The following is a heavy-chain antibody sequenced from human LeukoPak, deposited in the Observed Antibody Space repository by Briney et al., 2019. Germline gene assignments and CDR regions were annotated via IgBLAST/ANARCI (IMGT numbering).Heavy chain of an antibody. D-gene: IGHD6-13*01. Sequence: PSETLSLTCAVYGGSVSGYYWSWIRQPPGKGLEWIGEINHSGSTNYNPSLKSRVTISVDTSKNQFSLKLSSVTAADTAVYYCARVIAAAGSVWGQGTLVTVSS. CDR1: GGSVSGYY. V-gene: IGHV4-34*01. CDR2: INHSGST. CDR3: ARVIAAAGSV. J-gene: IGHJ4*02.